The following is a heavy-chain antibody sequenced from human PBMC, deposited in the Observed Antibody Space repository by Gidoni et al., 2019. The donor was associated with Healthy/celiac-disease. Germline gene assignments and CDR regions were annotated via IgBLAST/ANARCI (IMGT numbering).Heavy chain of an antibody. CDR3: ARQRLRIAAPTPWDY. Sequence: EVQLVQSGAEVKKPGESLRISCRGSGYSFTSYWISWVRQMPGKGLEWMGRIDPSDSYTNYSPSFQGHVTISADKSISTAYLQWSSLKASDTAMYYCARQRLRIAAPTPWDYWGQGTLVTVSS. CDR2: IDPSDSYT. CDR1: GYSFTSYW. J-gene: IGHJ4*02. V-gene: IGHV5-10-1*03. D-gene: IGHD6-6*01.